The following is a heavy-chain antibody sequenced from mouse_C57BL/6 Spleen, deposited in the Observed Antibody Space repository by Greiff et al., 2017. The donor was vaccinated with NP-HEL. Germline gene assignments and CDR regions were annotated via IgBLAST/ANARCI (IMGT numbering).Heavy chain of an antibody. D-gene: IGHD1-1*01. CDR1: GFNIKDYY. CDR2: IDPEDGDT. CDR3: TSPYGSSLYWYFDV. V-gene: IGHV14-1*01. J-gene: IGHJ1*03. Sequence: VQLQQSGAELVRPGASVKLSCTASGFNIKDYYMHWVKQRPEQGLEWIRRIDPEDGDTEYAPKFQGKATMTADTSSNTAYLQLSSLTSEDTAVYYCTSPYGSSLYWYFDVWGTGTTVTVSS.